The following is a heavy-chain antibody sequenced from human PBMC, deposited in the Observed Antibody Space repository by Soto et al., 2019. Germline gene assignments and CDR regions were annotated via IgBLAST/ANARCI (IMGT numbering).Heavy chain of an antibody. V-gene: IGHV6-1*01. D-gene: IGHD3-22*01. CDR1: GDSVSSNSAA. CDR3: ARDRGYYDSSGNNYYYYGMDV. Sequence: SQTLSLTCAISGDSVSSNSAAWNWIRQSPSGGLEWLGRTYYRSKWYSDYAVSVKSRITINPDTSKNQFSLQLNSVTPEDTAVYYCARDRGYYDSSGNNYYYYGMDVWGQGTKVTVSS. J-gene: IGHJ6*02. CDR2: TYYRSKWYS.